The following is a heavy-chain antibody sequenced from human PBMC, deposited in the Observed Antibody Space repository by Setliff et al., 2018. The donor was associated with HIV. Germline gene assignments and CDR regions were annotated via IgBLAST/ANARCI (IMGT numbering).Heavy chain of an antibody. D-gene: IGHD3-10*01. CDR1: GGSFSGYS. V-gene: IGHV4-34*01. CDR2: INHSGST. Sequence: KTSETLSLTCAVYGGSFSGYSWSWIRQPPGKGLEWIGEINHSGSTNYNPSLKSRVTISVDTSKKQFSLKLSSVTAADTAVYYCARSPTGSYAPFRYWGQGTLVTVSS. CDR3: ARSPTGSYAPFRY. J-gene: IGHJ4*02.